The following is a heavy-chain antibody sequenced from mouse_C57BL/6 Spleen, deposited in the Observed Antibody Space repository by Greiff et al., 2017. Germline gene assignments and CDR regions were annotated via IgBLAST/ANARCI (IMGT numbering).Heavy chain of an antibody. Sequence: EVKLMESGGGLVKPGGSLKLSCAASGFTFSSYTMSWVRQTPEKRLEWVATISGGGGNTYYPDSVKGRFTISSDNAKNTLYLQMSSLRSEDTALYYCARPGTTVVARYFDVWGTGTTVTVSS. CDR2: ISGGGGNT. V-gene: IGHV5-9*01. CDR3: ARPGTTVVARYFDV. D-gene: IGHD1-1*01. J-gene: IGHJ1*03. CDR1: GFTFSSYT.